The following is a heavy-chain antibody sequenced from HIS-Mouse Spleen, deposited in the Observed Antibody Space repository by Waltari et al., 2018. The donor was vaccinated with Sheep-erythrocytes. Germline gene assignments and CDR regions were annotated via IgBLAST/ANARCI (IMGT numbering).Heavy chain of an antibody. D-gene: IGHD1-26*01. Sequence: EVQLLESGGGLVKPGGSLRLSCAASGFTFCGYSMNWVRQAPGKGLEWVSSISSSSSYIYYADSVKGRFTISRDNAKNSLYLQMNSLRAEDTAVYYCARVASGATFDYWGQGTLVTVSS. CDR3: ARVASGATFDY. CDR2: ISSSSSYI. V-gene: IGHV3-21*01. CDR1: GFTFCGYS. J-gene: IGHJ4*02.